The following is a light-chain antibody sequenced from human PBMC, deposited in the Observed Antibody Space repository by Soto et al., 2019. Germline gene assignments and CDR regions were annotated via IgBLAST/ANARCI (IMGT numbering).Light chain of an antibody. V-gene: IGKV1-39*01. CDR2: GAS. CDR1: QSIGTY. Sequence: DSQMTHSRSSLPASVGYRVRITCRASQSIGTYLSWYQQKPGKAPKLLIYGASNLQSGVPLRFSGSGSETSFTLTISSLQPEDFATYYCQQSYSAPRTFGQGTKVDIK. CDR3: QQSYSAPRT. J-gene: IGKJ2*01.